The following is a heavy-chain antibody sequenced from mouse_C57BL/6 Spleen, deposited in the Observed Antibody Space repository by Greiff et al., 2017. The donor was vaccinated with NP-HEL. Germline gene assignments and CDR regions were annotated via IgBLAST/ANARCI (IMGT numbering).Heavy chain of an antibody. J-gene: IGHJ4*01. D-gene: IGHD1-1*01. CDR1: GYTFTDYY. Sequence: VQLQQSGPELVKPGASVKISCKASGYTFTDYYMNWVKQSHGKSLEWIGDINPNNGGTSYNQKFKGKATLTVDKSSSTAYMELRSLTSEDSAVYYCAGGVTTVVAPYYAMDYWGQGTSVTVSS. CDR3: AGGVTTVVAPYYAMDY. CDR2: INPNNGGT. V-gene: IGHV1-26*01.